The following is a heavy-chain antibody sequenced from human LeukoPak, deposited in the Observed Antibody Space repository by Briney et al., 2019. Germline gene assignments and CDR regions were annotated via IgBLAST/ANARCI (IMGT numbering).Heavy chain of an antibody. D-gene: IGHD1-1*01. V-gene: IGHV3-53*01. CDR1: GFTVSSTY. J-gene: IGHJ4*02. Sequence: PGGSLRLSCAASGFTVSSTYMSWVRQAPGKGLEWVSSIYSGGNTYYADSVKGRFTISRDNSKNTLYLQMNSLRAEDTAVYYCARDRAGGSGFDYWGQGTLITVSS. CDR3: ARDRAGGSGFDY. CDR2: IYSGGNT.